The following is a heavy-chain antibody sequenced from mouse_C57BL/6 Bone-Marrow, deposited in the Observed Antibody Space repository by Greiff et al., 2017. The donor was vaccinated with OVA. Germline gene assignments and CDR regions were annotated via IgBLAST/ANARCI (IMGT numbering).Heavy chain of an antibody. V-gene: IGHV5-2*01. J-gene: IGHJ4*01. CDR3: ARQGFIVTGFVYAMDY. D-gene: IGHD2-5*01. CDR2: INSDGGST. CDR1: EYEFPSHD. Sequence: DVMLVESGGGLVQPGESLKLSCESNEYEFPSHDMSWVRKTPEKRLELVAAINSDGGSTYYPDTMERRFIISRDNTKKTLYLQMSSLRSEDTALYYCARQGFIVTGFVYAMDYWGQGTSVTVSS.